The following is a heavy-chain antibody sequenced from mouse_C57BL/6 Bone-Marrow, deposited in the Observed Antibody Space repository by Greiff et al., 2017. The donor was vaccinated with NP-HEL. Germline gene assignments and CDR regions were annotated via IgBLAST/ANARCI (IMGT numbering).Heavy chain of an antibody. CDR3: ARYGGLYEVTTDYAMDY. CDR1: GFTFPDYY. Sequence: EVQGVESGGGLVQPGGSLSLSCAASGFTFPDYYMSWVRQPPGKALEWLGFLRNTANGYTTEYSASVKGRFTISRDNSQSILYLQMNALRAEDSATYYCARYGGLYEVTTDYAMDYWGQGTSVTVSS. CDR2: LRNTANGYTT. J-gene: IGHJ4*01. D-gene: IGHD2-2*01. V-gene: IGHV7-3*01.